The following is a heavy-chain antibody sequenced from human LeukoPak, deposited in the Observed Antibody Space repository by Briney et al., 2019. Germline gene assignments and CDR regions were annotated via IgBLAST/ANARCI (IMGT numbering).Heavy chain of an antibody. Sequence: PSETLSLTCTVSGGSISSYYWSWLRQPPGKGLEWIGYIYYSGSTNYNPSLKSRVTVSVDTSKNQFSLKLSSVTAADTAVYYCASGIRSGSYPSYYYYYMDVWGKGTTVTVSS. CDR3: ASGIRSGSYPSYYYYYMDV. V-gene: IGHV4-59*01. CDR2: IYYSGST. CDR1: GGSISSYY. J-gene: IGHJ6*03. D-gene: IGHD3-10*01.